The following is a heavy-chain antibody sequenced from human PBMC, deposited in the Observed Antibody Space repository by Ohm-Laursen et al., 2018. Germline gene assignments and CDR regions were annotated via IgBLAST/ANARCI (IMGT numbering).Heavy chain of an antibody. Sequence: ASVKVSCKVSGYTFTGYYMHWVRQAPGQGLEWMGWMSPNSGGTNYAQKFQGRVTMTRDTSINTAYMELSGLRSDDTAVYYCAREGSDAVTTHYWGQGTLITVSS. CDR1: GYTFTGYY. D-gene: IGHD4-17*01. J-gene: IGHJ4*02. V-gene: IGHV1-2*02. CDR2: MSPNSGGT. CDR3: AREGSDAVTTHY.